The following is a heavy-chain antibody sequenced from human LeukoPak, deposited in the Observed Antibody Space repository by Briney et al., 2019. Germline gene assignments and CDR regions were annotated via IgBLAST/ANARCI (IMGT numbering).Heavy chain of an antibody. Sequence: EASVKVSCKASGYTLTSDGMNWVRQAPGQGLEWMGWIDTNTGNPTYGQSFTGRFVFSLDTSVNTAYLQISSLQAEDTAVYYCARALPGCGSTNCYGLETWGQGTLVTVSS. CDR3: ARALPGCGSTNCYGLET. D-gene: IGHD2-2*01. J-gene: IGHJ5*02. CDR2: IDTNTGNP. CDR1: GYTLTSDG. V-gene: IGHV7-4-1*02.